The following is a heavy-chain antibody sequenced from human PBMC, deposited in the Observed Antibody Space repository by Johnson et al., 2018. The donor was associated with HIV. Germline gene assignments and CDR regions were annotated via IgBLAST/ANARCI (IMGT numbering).Heavy chain of an antibody. CDR1: GFTFSSYW. J-gene: IGHJ3*02. Sequence: QVQLVESGGGLVQPGGSLRLSCAASGFTFSSYWMSWVRQAPGKGLEWVAVIWYDGSNKYYADSVKGRLTISRDNSKNTLYLQMNSLRAEDTAIYYCVKGMDSSSWYAFDIWGQGTMVTVSS. CDR2: IWYDGSNK. V-gene: IGHV3-33*06. D-gene: IGHD6-13*01. CDR3: VKGMDSSSWYAFDI.